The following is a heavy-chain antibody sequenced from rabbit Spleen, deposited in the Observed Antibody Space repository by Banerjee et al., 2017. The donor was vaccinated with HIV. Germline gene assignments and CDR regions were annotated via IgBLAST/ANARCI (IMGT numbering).Heavy chain of an antibody. CDR2: INIATGKS. V-gene: IGHV1S45*01. J-gene: IGHJ4*01. D-gene: IGHD1-1*01. Sequence: QEQLVESGGGLVQPGGSLKLSCKASGFDFSNYGVSWVRQAPGKGLEWIAYINIATGKSVYASWAKGRFIMFRTSSTKVTLQMTSLTAADTATYFCAGDLVAVIGWNFSLWGPGTLVTV. CDR3: AGDLVAVIGWNFSL. CDR1: GFDFSNYG.